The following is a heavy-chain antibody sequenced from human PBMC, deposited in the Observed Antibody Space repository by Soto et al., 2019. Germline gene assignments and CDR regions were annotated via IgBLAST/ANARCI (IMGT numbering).Heavy chain of an antibody. V-gene: IGHV1-18*01. CDR1: GYTFTSYG. CDR3: AMMVRALLWFGELLTGDNWFDP. Sequence: QVQLVQSGAEVKKPGASVKVSCKASGYTFTSYGISWVRQAPGQGLEWMGWISAYNGNTNYAQKLQGRVTRTTDTSTSTAYMELRSLRCDDTAVYYCAMMVRALLWFGELLTGDNWFDPWGQGPLVTVSS. CDR2: ISAYNGNT. D-gene: IGHD3-10*01. J-gene: IGHJ5*02.